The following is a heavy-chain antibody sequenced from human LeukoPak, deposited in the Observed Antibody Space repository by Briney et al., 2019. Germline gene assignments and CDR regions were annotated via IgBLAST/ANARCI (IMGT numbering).Heavy chain of an antibody. CDR3: ARGLGVRGVIYHYYYYMDV. Sequence: SETLSLTCAVYGGSFSGYYWSWIRQPPGKGLEWIGSIYYSGSTYYNPSLKSRVTISVDTSKNQFSLKLSSVTAADTAVYYCARGLGVRGVIYHYYYYMDVWGKGTTVTISS. CDR2: IYYSGST. J-gene: IGHJ6*03. D-gene: IGHD3-10*01. V-gene: IGHV4-34*01. CDR1: GGSFSGYY.